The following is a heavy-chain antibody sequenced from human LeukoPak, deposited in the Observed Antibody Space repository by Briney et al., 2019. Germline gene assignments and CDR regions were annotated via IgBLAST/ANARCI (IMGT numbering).Heavy chain of an antibody. V-gene: IGHV5-51*01. Sequence: PGESLKISCKGSGYSFSTYWIGWVRQMPGKGLDWMGIIYPGDSHTTYRPSFQDQVTISVDKSISIAYLQWSSLKASDTAIYYCARLWGCSGANCYLDNWGQGTLVTVSS. CDR2: IYPGDSHT. CDR1: GYSFSTYW. D-gene: IGHD2-15*01. J-gene: IGHJ4*02. CDR3: ARLWGCSGANCYLDN.